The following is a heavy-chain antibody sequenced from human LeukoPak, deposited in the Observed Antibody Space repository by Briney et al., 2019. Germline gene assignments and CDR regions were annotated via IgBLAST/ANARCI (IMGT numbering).Heavy chain of an antibody. CDR1: GFTFSSYA. J-gene: IGHJ4*02. V-gene: IGHV3-30-3*01. CDR2: ISYDGSNK. D-gene: IGHD2-15*01. Sequence: QPGGSLRLSCAASGFTFSSYATHWVRQAPGKGLEWVAVISYDGSNKYYADSVKGRFTISRDNSKNTLYLQMNSLRAEDTAVYYCASEYCSGGSCYENYFDYWGQGTLVTVSS. CDR3: ASEYCSGGSCYENYFDY.